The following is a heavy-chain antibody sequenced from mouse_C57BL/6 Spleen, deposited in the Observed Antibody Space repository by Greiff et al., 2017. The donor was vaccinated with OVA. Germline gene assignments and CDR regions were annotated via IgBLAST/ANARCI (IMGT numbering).Heavy chain of an antibody. V-gene: IGHV1-42*01. CDR3: AIGGGFAY. D-gene: IGHD3-3*01. CDR2: INPSTGGT. Sequence: VQLQQSGPELVKPGASVKISCKASGYSFTGYYMNWVKQSPEKSLEWIGEINPSTGGTTYNQKFKAKATLTVDKSSSTAYMQLKSLTSEDSAVYYCAIGGGFAYWGQGTLVTVSA. CDR1: GYSFTGYY. J-gene: IGHJ3*01.